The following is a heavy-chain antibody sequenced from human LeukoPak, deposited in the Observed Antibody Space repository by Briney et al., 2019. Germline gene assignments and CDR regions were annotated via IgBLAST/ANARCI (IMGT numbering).Heavy chain of an antibody. J-gene: IGHJ6*02. CDR3: AKDQNYDSSGCSLRYYYGMDV. Sequence: QTGGSLRLSCAASGFTFSSYAMSWVRQAPGKGLEWVSAISGSGGSTYYADSVKGRFTISRDNSKNTLYLQMNSLRAEDTAVYYCAKDQNYDSSGCSLRYYYGMDVWGQGTTVTVSS. CDR1: GFTFSSYA. V-gene: IGHV3-23*01. D-gene: IGHD3-22*01. CDR2: ISGSGGST.